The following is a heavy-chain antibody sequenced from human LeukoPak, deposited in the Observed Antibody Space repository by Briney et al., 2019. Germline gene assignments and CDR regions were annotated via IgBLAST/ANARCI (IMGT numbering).Heavy chain of an antibody. V-gene: IGHV1-18*01. CDR2: ISAYNGNT. CDR3: ARVNRIVGATTFAYYYYYMDV. J-gene: IGHJ6*03. CDR1: GYTFTSYG. Sequence: GASVKVSCKASGYTFTSYGISWVRQAPGQGLEWMGGISAYNGNTNYAQNLQGRVTMTTDTSTSTAYMELRSLRSDDTAVYYCARVNRIVGATTFAYYYYYMDVWGKGTTVTISS. D-gene: IGHD1-26*01.